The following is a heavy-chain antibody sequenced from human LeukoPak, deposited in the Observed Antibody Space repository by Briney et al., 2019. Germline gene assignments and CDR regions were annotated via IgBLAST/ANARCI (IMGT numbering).Heavy chain of an antibody. CDR1: AASISRNY. D-gene: IGHD5-12*01. J-gene: IGHJ4*02. V-gene: IGHV4-59*01. CDR2: IYYPESI. CDR3: ARALGSVGYVYFDY. Sequence: SQTLSLTCTVSAASISRNYWGWVRQPAGKGLQWIGYIYYPESIDYKPSLKIRVTVSVEPSKHQFSLRVSSVTAADTAVYYCARALGSVGYVYFDYWGQGTMVTVSS.